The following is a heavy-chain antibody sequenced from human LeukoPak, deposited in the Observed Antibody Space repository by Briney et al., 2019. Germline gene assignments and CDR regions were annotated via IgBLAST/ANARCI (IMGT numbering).Heavy chain of an antibody. CDR2: IHSSGGII. Sequence: PGGSLRLSCVASGSSLSSYSMNWVRQAPGKGLEWTSFIHSSGGIIFYAESVKGRFTISRDNAKNSLFLQMNSLRAEDTAVYYCARDDYDSSGYSIYYYYYGMDVWGQGTTVTVSS. D-gene: IGHD3-22*01. CDR1: GSSLSSYS. V-gene: IGHV3-48*04. CDR3: ARDDYDSSGYSIYYYYYGMDV. J-gene: IGHJ6*02.